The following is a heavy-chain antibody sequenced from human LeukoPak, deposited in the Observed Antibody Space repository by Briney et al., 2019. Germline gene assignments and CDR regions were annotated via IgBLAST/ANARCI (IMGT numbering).Heavy chain of an antibody. CDR1: GFSFSNYW. V-gene: IGHV3-74*01. CDR2: INSAGATT. Sequence: GGSLRLSCVVSGFSFSNYWMHWVRQAPGKGLVWVSRINSAGATTNYAASVKGRFTISRDNAKNTLYLQMNGLRAEDTAVYYCARGIVGPTGDYWGQGTLVTVSS. J-gene: IGHJ4*02. CDR3: ARGIVGPTGDY. D-gene: IGHD1-26*01.